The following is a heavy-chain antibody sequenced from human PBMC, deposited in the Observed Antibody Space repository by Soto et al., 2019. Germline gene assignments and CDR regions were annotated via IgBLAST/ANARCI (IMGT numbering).Heavy chain of an antibody. CDR1: GFTFSSYA. J-gene: IGHJ4*02. CDR3: VKDWYYDYVWGSYRETINFDY. D-gene: IGHD3-16*02. Sequence: GGSLRLSCSASGFTFSSYAMHWVRQAPGKGLEYVSAISSNGGSTYYADSVKGRFTISRDNSKNTLYLQMSSLRAEDTAVYYCVKDWYYDYVWGSYRETINFDYWGQGTLVTVSS. V-gene: IGHV3-64D*08. CDR2: ISSNGGST.